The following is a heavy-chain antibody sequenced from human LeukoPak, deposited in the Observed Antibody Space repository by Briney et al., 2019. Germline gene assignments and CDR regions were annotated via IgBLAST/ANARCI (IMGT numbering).Heavy chain of an antibody. D-gene: IGHD3-10*01. J-gene: IGHJ6*03. CDR3: ARGKRYYGSGTGYYYMDV. Sequence: ASVKVSCKASGGTFSSYAISWVRQAPGQGLEWMGGIIPIFGIANYAQKFQGRVTITTDESTSTAYMELSSLRSEDTAVYYCARGKRYYGSGTGYYYMDVWGKGTTVTVSS. V-gene: IGHV1-69*05. CDR2: IIPIFGIA. CDR1: GGTFSSYA.